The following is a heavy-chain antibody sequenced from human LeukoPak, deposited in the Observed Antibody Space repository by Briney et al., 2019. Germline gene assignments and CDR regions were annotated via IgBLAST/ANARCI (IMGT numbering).Heavy chain of an antibody. J-gene: IGHJ3*02. Sequence: GASVKVSCKASGYTFISYALHWVRQAPGQRLEWMGWINAGIGNTKYSQKFQGRVTITRDTSASTAYMALSSLRSEDTAVYYCARDLLWFGELIGAFDIWGQGTTVTVSS. CDR2: INAGIGNT. CDR3: ARDLLWFGELIGAFDI. CDR1: GYTFISYA. D-gene: IGHD3-10*01. V-gene: IGHV1-3*01.